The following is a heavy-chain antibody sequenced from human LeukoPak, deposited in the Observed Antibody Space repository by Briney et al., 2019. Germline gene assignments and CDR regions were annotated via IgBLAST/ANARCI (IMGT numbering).Heavy chain of an antibody. Sequence: GGSLRLSCAASGFTFSSYVMHWVRQAPGKGLEWVALISSDENNKYHADSVRGRFTISRDNSKNTLFLQMNSLRPEDTAVYYCASKWFCGGDCYYQIDFWGQGTLVTVSS. CDR2: ISSDENNK. V-gene: IGHV3-30*03. J-gene: IGHJ4*02. CDR1: GFTFSSYV. D-gene: IGHD2-21*02. CDR3: ASKWFCGGDCYYQIDF.